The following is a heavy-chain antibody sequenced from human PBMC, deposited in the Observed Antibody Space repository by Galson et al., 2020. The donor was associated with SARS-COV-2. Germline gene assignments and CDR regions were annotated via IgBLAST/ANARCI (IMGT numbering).Heavy chain of an antibody. J-gene: IGHJ4*02. CDR2: IYNTGSV. D-gene: IGHD3-10*01. CDR3: ARGAGSRGGLF. Sequence: SETLSLTCSVSGDSLSSGGFFWTWIRQLPGKGLEWIGNIYNTGSVYYNSSLESRVRISIDVSKNEFSLRLNSVTAADTAVYYCARGAGSRGGLFWGQGTLATVSS. V-gene: IGHV4-31*03. CDR1: GDSLSSGGFF.